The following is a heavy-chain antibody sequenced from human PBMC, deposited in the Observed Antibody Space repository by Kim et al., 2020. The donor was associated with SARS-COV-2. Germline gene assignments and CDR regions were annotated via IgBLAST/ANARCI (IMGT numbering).Heavy chain of an antibody. Sequence: ASVKVSCKASGYTFTSYYMHWVRQAPGQGLGWMGIINPSGGSTSYAQKFQGRVTMTRDTSTSTVYMELSSLRSEDTAVYYCARDLTTTDGYRDYYYGMDVWGQGTTVTVSS. J-gene: IGHJ6*02. CDR3: ARDLTTTDGYRDYYYGMDV. V-gene: IGHV1-46*01. CDR1: GYTFTSYY. D-gene: IGHD5-12*01. CDR2: INPSGGST.